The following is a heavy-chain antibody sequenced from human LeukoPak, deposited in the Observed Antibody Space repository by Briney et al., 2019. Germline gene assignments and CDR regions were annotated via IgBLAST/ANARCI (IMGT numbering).Heavy chain of an antibody. J-gene: IGHJ6*03. CDR3: ARGGRIAARPFYYYYMDV. CDR1: GYTFTSYD. CDR2: MNPNSGNT. D-gene: IGHD6-6*01. V-gene: IGHV1-8*01. Sequence: GASVKVSCKASGYTFTSYDINWVRQATGQGLEWMGWMNPNSGNTGYAQKFQGRVTVTRNTSISTAYMELSSLRSEDTAVYYCARGGRIAARPFYYYYMDVWGKGTTVTVPS.